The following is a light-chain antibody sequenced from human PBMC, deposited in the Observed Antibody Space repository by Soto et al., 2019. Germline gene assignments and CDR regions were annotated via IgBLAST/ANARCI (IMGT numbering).Light chain of an antibody. V-gene: IGKV1-5*01. CDR2: DAS. Sequence: DIQMTQSPSTLSASVGDRVTITCRASQSISSWLAWYQQKLGRAPRLLIYDASSLESGVPSRFSGSGYGTEFTLTISSLQSEYFALYSCHQYNNWPPGTLGQGTKVDIK. CDR1: QSISSW. J-gene: IGKJ2*01. CDR3: HQYNNWPPGT.